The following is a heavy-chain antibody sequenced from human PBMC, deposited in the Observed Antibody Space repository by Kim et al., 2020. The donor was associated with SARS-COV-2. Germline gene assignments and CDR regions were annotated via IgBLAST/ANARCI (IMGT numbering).Heavy chain of an antibody. D-gene: IGHD2-2*01. CDR2: IYPGDSDT. CDR1: GYSFTSYW. CDR3: ARRVYCSSTSCPKYYYYYYMDV. Sequence: GESLKISCKGSGYSFTSYWIGWVRQMPGKGLEWMGIIYPGDSDTRYSPSFQGQVTISADKSISTAYLQWSSLKASDTAMYYCARRVYCSSTSCPKYYYYYYMDVWGKGTTVPVSS. J-gene: IGHJ6*03. V-gene: IGHV5-51*01.